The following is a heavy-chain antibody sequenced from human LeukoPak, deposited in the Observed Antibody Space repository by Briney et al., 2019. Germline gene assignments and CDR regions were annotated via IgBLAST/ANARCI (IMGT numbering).Heavy chain of an antibody. Sequence: GGSLRLSCVASGFTFSSYEMNWVRQAPGKGLEWVSYISNSGSTMYYADSVKGRFTISRDNAKNSVYLQMNSLRAEDTAVYYCARDWRHRDYGSGSLDYWGQGALVTVSS. J-gene: IGHJ4*02. CDR1: GFTFSSYE. D-gene: IGHD3-10*01. V-gene: IGHV3-48*03. CDR2: ISNSGSTM. CDR3: ARDWRHRDYGSGSLDY.